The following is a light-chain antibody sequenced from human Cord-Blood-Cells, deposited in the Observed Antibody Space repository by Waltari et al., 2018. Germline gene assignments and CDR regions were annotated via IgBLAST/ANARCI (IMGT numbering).Light chain of an antibody. J-gene: IGLJ2*01. V-gene: IGLV2-11*01. Sequence: QSALTQPRSASGSPGQSVTIPCTGTSSDVGGYNYVSWYQQYPGKAPKLMIYDVSKRPSGVPDRFSGSKSGNTASLTISGLQAEDEADYYCCSYAGSFHVVFGGGTKLTVL. CDR3: CSYAGSFHVV. CDR1: SSDVGGYNY. CDR2: DVS.